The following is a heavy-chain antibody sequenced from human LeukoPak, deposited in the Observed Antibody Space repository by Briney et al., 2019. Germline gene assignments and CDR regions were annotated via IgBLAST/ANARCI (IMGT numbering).Heavy chain of an antibody. V-gene: IGHV3-11*06. CDR3: ARDLGYCSGGSCYSSGFDY. J-gene: IGHJ4*02. CDR1: GFTFSDYY. CDR2: ISSSSSYI. Sequence: GGSLRLSCAASGFTFSDYYMSWIRQAPGKGLEWVSYISSSSSYINYADSVKGRFTISRDNAKNSLYLQMDSLRAEDTAVYYCARDLGYCSGGSCYSSGFDYWGQGTLVTVSS. D-gene: IGHD2-15*01.